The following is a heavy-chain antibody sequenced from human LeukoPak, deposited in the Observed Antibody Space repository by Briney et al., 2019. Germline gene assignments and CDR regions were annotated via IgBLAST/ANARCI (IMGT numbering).Heavy chain of an antibody. CDR1: GFTFDDYA. Sequence: VGSLRLSCAASGFTFDDYAMHWVRHAPRKGLEWVALISWEGQTTYYADSVRGRFTISRDNSKNSLYLQMNSLRTEDTAFYYCTRDTDYGSATNYFDSWGQGTLVSVSS. V-gene: IGHV3-43*01. D-gene: IGHD3-10*01. J-gene: IGHJ4*02. CDR2: ISWEGQTT. CDR3: TRDTDYGSATNYFDS.